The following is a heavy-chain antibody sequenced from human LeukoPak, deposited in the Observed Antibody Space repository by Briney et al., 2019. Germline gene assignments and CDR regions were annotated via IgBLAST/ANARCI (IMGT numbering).Heavy chain of an antibody. Sequence: GSLSLSCAASGLPFSSNYMSWVRQAPGNRLEWVSVIYSGGSTYYADSVKGRFTISRDTSKNTLYLQMKSLRDEDTAVYYCARALGQFGNWFDPWGQGTLVTVSS. J-gene: IGHJ5*02. V-gene: IGHV3-53*01. CDR2: IYSGGST. CDR3: ARALGQFGNWFDP. CDR1: GLPFSSNY. D-gene: IGHD3-16*01.